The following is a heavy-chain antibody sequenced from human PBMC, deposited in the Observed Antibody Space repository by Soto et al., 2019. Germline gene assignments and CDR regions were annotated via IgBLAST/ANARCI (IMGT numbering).Heavy chain of an antibody. J-gene: IGHJ3*02. Sequence: SETLSLTCTVSGGSISSGGYYWSWIRQHPGKGLEWIGYIYYSRSTYYNPSLKSRVTISVDTSKNQFSLKLSSVTAADTAVYYCASNYYDSSGYPEDAFDIWGQGTMVTVSS. CDR3: ASNYYDSSGYPEDAFDI. V-gene: IGHV4-31*03. D-gene: IGHD3-22*01. CDR2: IYYSRST. CDR1: GGSISSGGYY.